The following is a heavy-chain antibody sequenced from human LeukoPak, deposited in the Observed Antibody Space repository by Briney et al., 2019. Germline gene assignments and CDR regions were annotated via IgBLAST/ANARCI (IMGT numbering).Heavy chain of an antibody. D-gene: IGHD6-13*01. CDR3: ASSYSSSSNWFDP. CDR2: ITPILGIA. V-gene: IGHV1-69*04. Sequence: ASVKVSCKASGGTFSSYAISWVRQAPGQGLEWMGRITPILGIANYAQKFQGRVTITADKSTSTAYMELSSLRSEDTAVYYCASSYSSSSNWFDPWGQGTLVTVSS. J-gene: IGHJ5*02. CDR1: GGTFSSYA.